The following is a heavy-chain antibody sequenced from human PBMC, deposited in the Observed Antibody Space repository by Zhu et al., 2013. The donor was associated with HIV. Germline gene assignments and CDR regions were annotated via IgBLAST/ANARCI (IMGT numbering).Heavy chain of an antibody. CDR1: GGSVSSGSYY. Sequence: QVQPQESGPGLVKPSETLSLTCTVSGGSVSSGSYYWSWIRQPPGKGLEWIGYIYYSGSTNYNPSLKSRVTISVDTSKNQFSLKLSSVTAADTAVYYCARVPRRRQLPDYWGQGTLGPPSPQ. CDR3: ARVPRRRQLPDY. D-gene: IGHD1-26*01. V-gene: IGHV4-61*01. CDR2: IYYSGST. J-gene: IGHJ4*02.